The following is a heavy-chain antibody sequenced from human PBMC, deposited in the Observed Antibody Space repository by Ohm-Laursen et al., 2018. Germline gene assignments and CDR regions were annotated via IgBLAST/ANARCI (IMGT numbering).Heavy chain of an antibody. CDR2: ISSSSSYI. CDR3: AREYYYDSSGPWGMDV. D-gene: IGHD3-22*01. V-gene: IGHV3-21*01. CDR1: GFTFSSYS. Sequence: GSLRLSCSASGFTFSSYSMNWVRQAPGKGLEWVSSISSSSSYIYYADSVKGRFTISRDNAKNSLYLQMNSLRGEDTAVYYCAREYYYDSSGPWGMDVWGQGTTVTVSS. J-gene: IGHJ6*02.